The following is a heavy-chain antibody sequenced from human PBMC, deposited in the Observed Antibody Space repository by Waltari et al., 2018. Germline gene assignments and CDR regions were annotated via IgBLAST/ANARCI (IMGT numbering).Heavy chain of an antibody. J-gene: IGHJ4*02. CDR2: INPEGSSI. D-gene: IGHD6-19*01. CDR1: GFSFSNYW. V-gene: IGHV3-74*01. Sequence: EVQLVESGGGLVQPGGSLRLSCAASGFSFSNYWIHWVRQAPGKGLEWVSRINPEGSSISHADAVRGRFTITRDNAKNTLYLQMNSLRVDDTAVYYCTRATAVSFDYWGLGTLVTVSS. CDR3: TRATAVSFDY.